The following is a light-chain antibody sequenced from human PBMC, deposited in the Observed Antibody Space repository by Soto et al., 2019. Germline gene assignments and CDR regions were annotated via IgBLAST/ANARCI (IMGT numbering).Light chain of an antibody. CDR3: QQYGCSRT. CDR2: GAS. Sequence: EIVLTQSPGTLSLSPGERATLSCRASQSVSSSYLAWYQQKPGQAPRLLIYGASSRATGIPDRFSGSGSGTDFTLTISRLEAEDFAVYYCQQYGCSRTFGQGTKVEIK. CDR1: QSVSSSY. J-gene: IGKJ1*01. V-gene: IGKV3-20*01.